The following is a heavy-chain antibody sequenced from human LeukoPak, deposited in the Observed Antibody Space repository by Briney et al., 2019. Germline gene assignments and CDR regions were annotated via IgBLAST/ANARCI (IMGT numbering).Heavy chain of an antibody. V-gene: IGHV1-2*06. CDR2: INPNSGGT. Sequence: GASVKVSCKASGYTFTGYYMHWVRQAPGQGLEWMGRINPNSGGTNYAQKFQGRVTMTRDTSISTAYMELSRLRSDDTAVYYCASVVVPAAMPFDYWGQGTLVTVSS. D-gene: IGHD2-2*01. CDR3: ASVVVPAAMPFDY. J-gene: IGHJ4*02. CDR1: GYTFTGYY.